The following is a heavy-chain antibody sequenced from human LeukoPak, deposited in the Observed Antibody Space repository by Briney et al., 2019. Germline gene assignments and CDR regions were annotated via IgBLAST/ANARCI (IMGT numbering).Heavy chain of an antibody. D-gene: IGHD6-13*01. CDR3: TRVSAAGTGGYGMDV. V-gene: IGHV3-74*01. Sequence: PGGSLRLSCAASGFSFSSNWMHWVRQAPGKGLVWVSRILSDGTGTSYADSVKGRFTISRDNTKNSLYLQMNSLRAEDTAVYYCTRVSAAGTGGYGMDVWGRGTTVTVSS. CDR1: GFSFSSNW. J-gene: IGHJ6*02. CDR2: ILSDGTGT.